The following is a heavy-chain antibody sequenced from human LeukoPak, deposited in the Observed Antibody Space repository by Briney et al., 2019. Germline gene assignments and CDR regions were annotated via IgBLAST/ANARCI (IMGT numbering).Heavy chain of an antibody. CDR2: TYYRSKWYN. D-gene: IGHD6-13*01. CDR1: GDSVSSNSAA. V-gene: IGHV6-1*01. Sequence: SQTLSLTCAISGDSVSSNSAAWNWIRQSPSRGLEWLGRTYYRSKWYNDYAVSVKSRITINPDTSKNQFSLQLNSVTAADTAVYYCARGHRIAASGEWFDPWGQGTLVTVSS. J-gene: IGHJ5*02. CDR3: ARGHRIAASGEWFDP.